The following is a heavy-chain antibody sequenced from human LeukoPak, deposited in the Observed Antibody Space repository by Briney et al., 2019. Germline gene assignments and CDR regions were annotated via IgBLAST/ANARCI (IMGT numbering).Heavy chain of an antibody. CDR3: ARLGSYYYHYMDV. CDR2: IYHSGST. V-gene: IGHV4-38-2*01. Sequence: PSETLSLTCAVSGYSITRGYYWGWIRQPPGKGLEWIGSIYHSGSTYYIPSLKSRVTISVDTSKNQFSLKVSSVTAADTAVYYCARLGSYYYHYMDVWGKGTTVTVSS. D-gene: IGHD3-16*01. CDR1: GYSITRGYY. J-gene: IGHJ6*03.